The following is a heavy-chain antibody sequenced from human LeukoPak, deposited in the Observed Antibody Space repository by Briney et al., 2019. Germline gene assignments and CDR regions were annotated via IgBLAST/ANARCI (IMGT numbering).Heavy chain of an antibody. CDR3: ARGAGYSSSWHPRNWFDP. D-gene: IGHD6-13*01. Sequence: SETLSLTCAVYGGSFSGYYWSWIRQPPGKGLEWIGEINHSGSTNYNPSLKSRVTISVDTSKNQFSLKLSSVTAADTAVYYCARGAGYSSSWHPRNWFDPWGQGTLVTVSS. CDR2: INHSGST. J-gene: IGHJ5*02. V-gene: IGHV4-34*01. CDR1: GGSFSGYY.